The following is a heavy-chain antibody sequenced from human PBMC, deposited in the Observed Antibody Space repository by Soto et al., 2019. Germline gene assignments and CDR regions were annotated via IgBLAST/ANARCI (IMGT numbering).Heavy chain of an antibody. J-gene: IGHJ2*01. CDR1: GFTFSSYA. D-gene: IGHD2-21*01. V-gene: IGHV3-30-3*01. CDR2: ISYDGSNK. CDR3: ARDNGGGTGGGSFDL. Sequence: QVQLVESGGGVVQPGRSLRLSCAASGFTFSSYAMHWVRQAPGKGLEWVAVISYDGSNKYYADSVKGRFTISRDNSKNRLYLKMNSLRAEDTAVYYGARDNGGGTGGGSFDLWGRGTLSLSPQ.